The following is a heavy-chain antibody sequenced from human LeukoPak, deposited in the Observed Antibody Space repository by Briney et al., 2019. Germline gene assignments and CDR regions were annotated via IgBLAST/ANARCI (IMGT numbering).Heavy chain of an antibody. J-gene: IGHJ4*02. CDR1: RFTFSNAW. CDR3: TSTFYFGSGSRY. CDR2: IKSKGDGGTT. D-gene: IGHD3-10*01. V-gene: IGHV3-15*01. Sequence: PGGSLRLSCAASRFTFSNAWMSWVRQAPGKGLEWVGRIKSKGDGGTTDYATPVKGRFTISRDDSKNTLYLQLNSLKTEDTAVYYCTSTFYFGSGSRYWGQGTLVTVSS.